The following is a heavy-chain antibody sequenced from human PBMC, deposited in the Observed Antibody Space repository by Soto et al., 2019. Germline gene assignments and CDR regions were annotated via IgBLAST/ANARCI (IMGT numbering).Heavy chain of an antibody. J-gene: IGHJ6*02. D-gene: IGHD1-26*01. CDR1: GYTFTSYA. CDR3: ASSATTADYYYGMDV. CDR2: INAGNGNT. V-gene: IGHV1-3*05. Sequence: QVQLVQSGAEEKKPGASVKVSCKASGYTFTSYAMHWVRQAPGQRLEWMGWINAGNGNTKYSQKFQGRVTITRDTSANTAYMELSSLRSEDTAVYYCASSATTADYYYGMDVWGQGTTVTVSS.